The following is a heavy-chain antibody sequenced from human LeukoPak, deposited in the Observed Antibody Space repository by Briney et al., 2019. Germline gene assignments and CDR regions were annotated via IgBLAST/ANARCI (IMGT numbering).Heavy chain of an antibody. Sequence: SETLSLTCSVSGDSITSSKYYWGWIRQSPEKGLEWLASFYYNGATYFNPSLDSRLTMSVDTSKKHISLNLTSVTAADTAVYYCARFGFEYDVGSGIHFYYMDVWGTGTTVTVSS. V-gene: IGHV4-39*02. CDR2: FYYNGAT. CDR3: ARFGFEYDVGSGIHFYYMDV. D-gene: IGHD3-10*01. J-gene: IGHJ6*03. CDR1: GDSITSSKYY.